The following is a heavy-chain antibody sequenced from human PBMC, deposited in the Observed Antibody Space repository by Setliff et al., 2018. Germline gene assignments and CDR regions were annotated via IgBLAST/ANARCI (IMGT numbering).Heavy chain of an antibody. CDR1: GYTFTSYD. CDR2: MNPNSGNT. D-gene: IGHD3-22*01. V-gene: IGHV1-8*01. CDR3: AKVLDTTGYYYFDF. J-gene: IGHJ4*02. Sequence: GASVKVSCKASGYTFTSYDINWVRQATGQGLEWMGWMNPNSGNTGYAQKFQGRVTMTRNTSISTAYMELSSLRSEDTAVYYCAKVLDTTGYYYFDFWGQGTLVTVSS.